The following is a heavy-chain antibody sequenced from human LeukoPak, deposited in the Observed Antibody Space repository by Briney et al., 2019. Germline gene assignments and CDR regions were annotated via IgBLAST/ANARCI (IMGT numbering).Heavy chain of an antibody. Sequence: ASVKVSCKASGYTLTSYDINWVRQATGQGLEWMGWMNPNSGNTGYAQKFQGRVTMTRNTSISTAYMELSSLRSEDTAVYYCARAYYYDSRGAFDIRGQGTMVTVSS. CDR2: MNPNSGNT. V-gene: IGHV1-8*01. D-gene: IGHD3-22*01. CDR3: ARAYYYDSRGAFDI. CDR1: GYTLTSYD. J-gene: IGHJ3*02.